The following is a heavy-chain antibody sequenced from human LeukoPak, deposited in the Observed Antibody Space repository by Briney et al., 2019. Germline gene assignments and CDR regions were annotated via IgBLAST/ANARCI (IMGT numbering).Heavy chain of an antibody. Sequence: PGGSLRLSCAASGFTFSSYEMNWVRQAPGKGLEWVPYISSSGSTIYYADSVKGRFTISRDNAKNSLYLQMNSLRAEDTAVYYCARGGVGYYGSGEIFDYWGQGTLVTVSS. CDR3: ARGGVGYYGSGEIFDY. CDR1: GFTFSSYE. CDR2: ISSSGSTI. V-gene: IGHV3-48*03. D-gene: IGHD3-10*01. J-gene: IGHJ4*02.